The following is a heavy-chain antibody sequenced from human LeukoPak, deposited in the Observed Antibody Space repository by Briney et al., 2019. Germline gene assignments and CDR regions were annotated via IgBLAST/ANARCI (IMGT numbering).Heavy chain of an antibody. CDR3: ARVPYYDFWSGYSGDYYGMDV. D-gene: IGHD3-3*01. Sequence: GGSLRLSCAASGFTFSSYGMHRVRQAPGKGLDWVAVISNDGSNKYYADSVKGRFTISRDNSKNTLYLQMNSLRAEDTAVYYCARVPYYDFWSGYSGDYYGMDVWGQGTTVTVSS. V-gene: IGHV3-30*03. CDR1: GFTFSSYG. J-gene: IGHJ6*02. CDR2: ISNDGSNK.